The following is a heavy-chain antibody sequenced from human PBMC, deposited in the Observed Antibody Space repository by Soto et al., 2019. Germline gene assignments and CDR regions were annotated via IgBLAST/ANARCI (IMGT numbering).Heavy chain of an antibody. Sequence: GTLYLDYTVCGGSISNAAYSWSWIRQPPGKGLEWIGYVYHTGRTSYNPSLKSRVSISMDTSKNQFSLNLDSVTAADTAVYFCARDFAYFDYWGQGTLVTAPQ. CDR2: VYHTGRT. CDR3: ARDFAYFDY. V-gene: IGHV4-61*08. CDR1: GGSISNAAYS. J-gene: IGHJ4*02. D-gene: IGHD3-3*01.